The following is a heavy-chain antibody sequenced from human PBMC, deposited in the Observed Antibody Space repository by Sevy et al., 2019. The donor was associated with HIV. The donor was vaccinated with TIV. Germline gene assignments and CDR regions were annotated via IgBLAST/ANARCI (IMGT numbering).Heavy chain of an antibody. V-gene: IGHV3-7*01. J-gene: IGHJ4*02. CDR3: ARPYRTDPFYYSGSGGYYYPSYFDY. Sequence: GESLKISCAASGFTFSNYWMSWVRQAPGKGLEWVANIKQDGSEKYYVDSVKGRFTIYRDNAKNSRYLQMNSLRAEDTAVYYCARPYRTDPFYYSGSGGYYYPSYFDYWGQGTLVTVSS. D-gene: IGHD3-22*01. CDR1: GFTFSNYW. CDR2: IKQDGSEK.